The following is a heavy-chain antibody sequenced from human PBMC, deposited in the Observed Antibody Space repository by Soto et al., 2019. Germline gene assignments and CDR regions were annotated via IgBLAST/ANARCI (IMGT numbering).Heavy chain of an antibody. Sequence: SETLSLTCTVSGGSISSGGYYWSWIRQHPGKGLEWIGYIYYSGSTYYNPSLKSRVTISVDTSKNRFSLKLSSVTAADTAVYYCARMNGSGSYYYYGMDVWGQGTTVTVSS. CDR2: IYYSGST. CDR1: GGSISSGGYY. V-gene: IGHV4-31*03. J-gene: IGHJ6*02. D-gene: IGHD3-10*01. CDR3: ARMNGSGSYYYYGMDV.